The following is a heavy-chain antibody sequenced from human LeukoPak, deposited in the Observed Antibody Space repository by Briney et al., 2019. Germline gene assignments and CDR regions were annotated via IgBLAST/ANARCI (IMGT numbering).Heavy chain of an antibody. V-gene: IGHV4-39*07. D-gene: IGHD3-10*01. J-gene: IGHJ4*02. CDR3: ARDFKSGIGLGY. CDR1: GGSISSSSYY. Sequence: SETLSLTCTVSGGSISSSSYYWGWIRQPPGKGLEWIGSIYYSGSTYYNPSLKSRVTISVDTSKNQFSLKLSSVTAADTAVYYCARDFKSGIGLGYWGQGTLVTVSS. CDR2: IYYSGST.